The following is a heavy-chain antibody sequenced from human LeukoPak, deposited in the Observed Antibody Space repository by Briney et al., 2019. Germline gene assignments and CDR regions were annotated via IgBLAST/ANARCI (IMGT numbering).Heavy chain of an antibody. CDR1: GFTFSSYA. J-gene: IGHJ6*02. D-gene: IGHD3-3*01. CDR3: AKVRGSGYDFWSGPPSYYYYYGMDV. CDR2: ISGSGGST. Sequence: GRSLRLSCAASGFTFSSYAMSWVRQAPGKGLEWVSAISGSGGSTYYADSVKGRFTISRDNSKNTLYLQMNSLRAEDTAVYYCAKVRGSGYDFWSGPPSYYYYYGMDVWGQGTTVTVSS. V-gene: IGHV3-23*01.